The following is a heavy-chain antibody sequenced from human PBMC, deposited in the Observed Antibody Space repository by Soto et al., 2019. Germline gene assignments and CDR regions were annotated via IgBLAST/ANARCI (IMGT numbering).Heavy chain of an antibody. CDR2: IYYSGST. CDR1: GGSISSGDYY. Sequence: SETLSLTCTVSGGSISSGDYYWSWIRQPPGKGLEWIGYIYYSGSTYYNPSLKSRVTISVDTSKNQFSLKLSSVTAADTAVYYCASSGTAYYYDSSGYYPLPYYFDYWGQGTLVTVSS. CDR3: ASSGTAYYYDSSGYYPLPYYFDY. V-gene: IGHV4-30-4*01. D-gene: IGHD3-22*01. J-gene: IGHJ4*02.